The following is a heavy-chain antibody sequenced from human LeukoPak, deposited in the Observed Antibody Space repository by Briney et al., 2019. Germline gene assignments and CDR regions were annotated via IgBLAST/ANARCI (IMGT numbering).Heavy chain of an antibody. Sequence: AAVKVSCKPSGYTFTGYYMHWVRQAPGQGLEWMGWINPNSGGTNYAQKFQGRVTMTRDTSISTAYMELSRLRSDDTAVYYCARDQSHLARLRFLEWTHDYWGQGTLVTVSS. CDR1: GYTFTGYY. CDR2: INPNSGGT. V-gene: IGHV1-2*02. D-gene: IGHD3-3*01. J-gene: IGHJ4*02. CDR3: ARDQSHLARLRFLEWTHDY.